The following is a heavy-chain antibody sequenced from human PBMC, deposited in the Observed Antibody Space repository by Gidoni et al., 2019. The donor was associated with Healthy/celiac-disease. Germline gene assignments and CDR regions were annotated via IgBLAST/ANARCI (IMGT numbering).Heavy chain of an antibody. CDR3: ARGNYGSGYYFDY. J-gene: IGHJ4*02. CDR1: GGSFSGYY. V-gene: IGHV4-34*01. Sequence: QVQLQQWGAGLLKPSETLSLTCAVYGGSFSGYYWSWIRQPPGKGLEWIGEINHSGSTNYNPSLKSRVTISVDTSKNQFSLKLSSVTAADTAVYYCARGNYGSGYYFDYWGQGTLVTASS. D-gene: IGHD3-10*01. CDR2: INHSGST.